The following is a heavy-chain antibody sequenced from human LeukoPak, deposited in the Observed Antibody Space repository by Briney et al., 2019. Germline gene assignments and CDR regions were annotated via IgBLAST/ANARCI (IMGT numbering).Heavy chain of an antibody. D-gene: IGHD2-2*01. CDR3: TRHAPSGPSQFDY. CDR2: IIPIFGTA. V-gene: IGHV1-69*13. Sequence: SVKVSCKASGGTFSSYAISWVRQAPGQGLEWMGGIIPIFGTANYAQKFQGRVTITADESTSTAYMELSSLRSEDTAVYYCTRHAPSGPSQFDYWGQGTLVTVSS. J-gene: IGHJ4*02. CDR1: GGTFSSYA.